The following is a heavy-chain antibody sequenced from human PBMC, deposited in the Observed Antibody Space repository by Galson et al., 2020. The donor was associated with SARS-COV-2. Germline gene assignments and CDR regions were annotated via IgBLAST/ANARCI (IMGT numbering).Heavy chain of an antibody. Sequence: GESLKISCAASGFTISSYEMNWVRQAPGKGLEWVSYISSSGSTIYYADSVKGRFTISRDNAKNSLYLQMNSLRAEDTAVYYCARARAVLRFLEWLPDFDYWGQGTLVTVSS. CDR3: ARARAVLRFLEWLPDFDY. D-gene: IGHD3-3*01. CDR2: ISSSGSTI. J-gene: IGHJ4*02. V-gene: IGHV3-48*03. CDR1: GFTISSYE.